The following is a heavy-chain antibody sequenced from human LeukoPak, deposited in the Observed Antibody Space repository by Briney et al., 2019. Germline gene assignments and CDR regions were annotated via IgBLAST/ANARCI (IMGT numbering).Heavy chain of an antibody. CDR2: IIPIFGTA. J-gene: IGHJ4*02. CDR1: GGTFSSYA. D-gene: IGHD6-6*01. Sequence: SVTVSFKASGGTFSSYAISWVRQAPGQGLEWMGGIIPIFGTANYAQKFQGRVTITTDESTSTAYMELSSLRSEDTAVYYCARAPYSSSWEYFDYWGQGTLVTVSS. V-gene: IGHV1-69*05. CDR3: ARAPYSSSWEYFDY.